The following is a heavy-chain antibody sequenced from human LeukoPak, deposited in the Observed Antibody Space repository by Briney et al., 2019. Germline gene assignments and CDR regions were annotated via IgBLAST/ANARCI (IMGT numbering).Heavy chain of an antibody. CDR2: IYYSGST. CDR1: GGSISSYY. CDR3: ARQLRYDYPDY. J-gene: IGHJ4*02. Sequence: PSETLSLTCTVSGGSISSYYWSWIRQPPGKGLKWIGYIYYSGSTNYNPSLKSRVTISVDTSKNQFSLKPSSVTAADTAVYYCARQLRYDYPDYWGQGTLVTVSS. D-gene: IGHD5-12*01. V-gene: IGHV4-59*08.